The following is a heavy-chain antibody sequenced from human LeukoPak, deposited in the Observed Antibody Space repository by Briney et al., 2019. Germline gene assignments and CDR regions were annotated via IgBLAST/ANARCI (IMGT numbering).Heavy chain of an antibody. CDR2: IRYDGSNK. J-gene: IGHJ6*03. CDR3: AKIGRAAAGSYYYYYMDV. Sequence: GGSLRLSCAASGFTVSSYGMHWVRQAPGKGLEWVAFIRYDGSNKYYADSVKGRFTISRDNSKNTLYLQMNSLRAEDTAVYYCAKIGRAAAGSYYYYYMDVWGKGTTVTISS. CDR1: GFTVSSYG. D-gene: IGHD6-13*01. V-gene: IGHV3-30*02.